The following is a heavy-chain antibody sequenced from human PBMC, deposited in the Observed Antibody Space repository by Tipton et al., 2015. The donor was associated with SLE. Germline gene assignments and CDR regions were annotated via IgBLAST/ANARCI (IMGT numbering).Heavy chain of an antibody. CDR2: ISYDGSNK. CDR1: GFTFSSYA. CDR3: AKKSTSYFDY. V-gene: IGHV3-30-3*02. D-gene: IGHD2-2*01. J-gene: IGHJ4*02. Sequence: SLRLSCAASGFTFSSYAMSWVRQAPGKGLEWVAVISYDGSNKYYADSVKGRFTISRDNSKNTLYLQMNSLRAEDTAVYYCAKKSTSYFDYWGQGTLVTVSS.